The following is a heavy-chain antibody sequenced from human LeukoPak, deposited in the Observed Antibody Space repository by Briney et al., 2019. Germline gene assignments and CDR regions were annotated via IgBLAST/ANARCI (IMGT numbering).Heavy chain of an antibody. V-gene: IGHV4-39*01. Sequence: SETLSLTCVSGGSISSSSYHWGWIRQPPGKGLEWIGTIYYSGSTYYNPSLKSRVTISVDTSKNQFSLKLSSVTAADTAVYYCARLAGATNGFDIWGQGTMVTVSS. D-gene: IGHD1-26*01. CDR2: IYYSGST. CDR1: GGSISSSSYH. J-gene: IGHJ3*02. CDR3: ARLAGATNGFDI.